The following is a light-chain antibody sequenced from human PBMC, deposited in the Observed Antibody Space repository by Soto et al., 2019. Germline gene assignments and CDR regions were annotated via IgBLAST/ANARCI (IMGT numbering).Light chain of an antibody. Sequence: DIQMTQSPSTLSASVGDRVTITCRASQSMNDWLAWYQQKPGKAPKVLIYDASSLQSGVPSRFSGSGSGTEFTLTIDSLQPDDVATYYCLRYTAFSHTCGQGTKVEI. CDR3: LRYTAFSHT. J-gene: IGKJ1*01. CDR2: DAS. CDR1: QSMNDW. V-gene: IGKV1-5*01.